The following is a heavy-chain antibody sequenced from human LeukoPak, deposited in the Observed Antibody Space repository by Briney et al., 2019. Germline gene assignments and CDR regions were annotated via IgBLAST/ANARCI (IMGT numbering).Heavy chain of an antibody. V-gene: IGHV4-34*01. CDR1: GGSFSGYY. Sequence: PSETLSLTCAVYGGSFSGYYWSWIRQPPGKGLEWIGEINHSGSTNYNPSLKSRVTISVDTSKNQFSLRLSSVTAADTAVYYCARHNSGSYYGWFDPWGQGTLVTVSS. CDR3: ARHNSGSYYGWFDP. J-gene: IGHJ5*02. CDR2: INHSGST. D-gene: IGHD1-26*01.